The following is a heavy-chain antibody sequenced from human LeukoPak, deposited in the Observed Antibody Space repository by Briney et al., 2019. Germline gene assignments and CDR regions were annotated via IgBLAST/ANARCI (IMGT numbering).Heavy chain of an antibody. CDR1: GFTVSSNY. J-gene: IGHJ4*02. Sequence: GGSLRLSCAASGFTVSSNYMSWVRQAPGKGLEWVSVIYSGGSTYYADSVKGRFTISRDNAKNSLYLQMNSLRVEDTALYYRARGSSVTISYWGQGTLVTVSA. D-gene: IGHD3-10*01. CDR2: IYSGGST. CDR3: ARGSSVTISY. V-gene: IGHV3-53*01.